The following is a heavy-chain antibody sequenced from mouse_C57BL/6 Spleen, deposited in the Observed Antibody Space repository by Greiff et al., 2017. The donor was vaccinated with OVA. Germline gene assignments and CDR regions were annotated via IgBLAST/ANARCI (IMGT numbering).Heavy chain of an antibody. D-gene: IGHD2-2*01. CDR3: AVKLWLERLFGC. CDR1: GYTFTDYY. V-gene: IGHV1-26*01. CDR2: INPNNGGT. Sequence: EVQLQQSGPELVKPGASVKISCKASGYTFTDYYMNWVKQSHGKSLEWIGDINPNNGGTSYNQKFKGKATLTVDKSSSTAYMELRSLTSEDSAVYDCAVKLWLERLFGCWGKGTTLTVSS. J-gene: IGHJ2*01.